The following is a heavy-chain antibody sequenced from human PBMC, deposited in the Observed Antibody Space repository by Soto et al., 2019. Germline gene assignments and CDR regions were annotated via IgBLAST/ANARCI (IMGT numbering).Heavy chain of an antibody. CDR2: ISGSGGST. CDR1: GFTFSSYA. CDR3: AKLFQRAWYFVL. J-gene: IGHJ2*01. V-gene: IGHV3-23*01. Sequence: EVQLLESGGGLVQPGGSLRLSCAASGFTFSSYAMSWVRQAPGKGLEWVSAISGSGGSTYYADSVKGRFTISRDNSKNTLYLQMTSLRAMDTAVYYCAKLFQRAWYFVLWGRGTLVTVSS.